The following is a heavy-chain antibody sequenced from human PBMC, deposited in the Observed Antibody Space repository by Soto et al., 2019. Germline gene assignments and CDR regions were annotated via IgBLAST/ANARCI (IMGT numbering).Heavy chain of an antibody. CDR3: ARGRYGDY. CDR2: ISAHNGNT. Sequence: QVHLVQSGAEVKKPGASVKVSCKASGYTFTSYGITWVRQAPGQGLEWMGWISAHNGNTDYAQKLQGRVIVTRDTSTSTAYMELRSLRSDYTAVYYCARGRYGDYWGQGARVTVSS. D-gene: IGHD1-1*01. J-gene: IGHJ4*02. CDR1: GYTFTSYG. V-gene: IGHV1-18*01.